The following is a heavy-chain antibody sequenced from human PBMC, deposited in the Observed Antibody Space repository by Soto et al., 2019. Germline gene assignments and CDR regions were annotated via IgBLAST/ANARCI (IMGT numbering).Heavy chain of an antibody. CDR3: ASHDYYYSNGTDY. D-gene: IGHD3-22*01. V-gene: IGHV3-64*01. CDR2: ISSNGSST. Sequence: GGSLRLSCAASGFTFSSYAMHWVRQAPGKGLEYVSAISSNGSSTYYANSVKGRFTISRDNSKNTLYLQMGSLRAEDMAVYYCASHDYYYSNGTDYWGQGTLVTVSS. CDR1: GFTFSSYA. J-gene: IGHJ4*02.